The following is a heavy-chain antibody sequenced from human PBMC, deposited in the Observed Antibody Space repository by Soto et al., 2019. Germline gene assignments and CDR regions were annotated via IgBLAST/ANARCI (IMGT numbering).Heavy chain of an antibody. Sequence: PGGSLRLSCAASGFTFSSYAMNWVRQAPGKGLEWVSTISGSGGSTYYADSVKGRFTISRDNSKNTLYLQMNSLRAEDTAVYYCSKAPKTGGFWYRGPSDHWGQGTLVTVSS. CDR1: GFTFSSYA. CDR2: ISGSGGST. J-gene: IGHJ4*02. V-gene: IGHV3-23*01. D-gene: IGHD6-13*01. CDR3: SKAPKTGGFWYRGPSDH.